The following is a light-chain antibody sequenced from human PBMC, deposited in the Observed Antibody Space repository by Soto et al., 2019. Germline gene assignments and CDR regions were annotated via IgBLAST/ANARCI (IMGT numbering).Light chain of an antibody. CDR1: QDISNY. V-gene: IGKV1-33*01. Sequence: DIQMTQSPSSLSASVGDRVTITCQASQDISNYLNWYQQKPGKAPKLLIYDASNLETGVPSRFSGSGSGTVFTSTTSTLQPKNFATYYVRNYINPPITFGGGTKVEIK. CDR3: RNYINPPIT. J-gene: IGKJ4*01. CDR2: DAS.